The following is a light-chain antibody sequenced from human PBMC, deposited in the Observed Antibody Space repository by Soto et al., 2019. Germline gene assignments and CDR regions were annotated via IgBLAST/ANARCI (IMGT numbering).Light chain of an antibody. CDR1: TGAVTSGNF. V-gene: IGLV7-46*01. J-gene: IGLJ3*02. CDR3: LLSFSGPRV. CDR2: ETS. Sequence: QAVVTQQPSLSVSPGGTVTITCASSTGAVTSGNFPYWFQQKPGQAPRTLIYETSNKHSWPPARFSGSLLGGKAALTLSGAQPEDEAGYYCLLSFSGPRVFGGGTKLTVL.